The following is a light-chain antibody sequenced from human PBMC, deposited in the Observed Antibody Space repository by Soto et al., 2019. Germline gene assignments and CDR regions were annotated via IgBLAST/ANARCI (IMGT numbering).Light chain of an antibody. CDR3: CSYAGGYV. J-gene: IGLJ1*01. CDR2: EGS. CDR1: SSDVGSNNL. V-gene: IGLV2-23*01. Sequence: QSVRTQPASVSGSPGQSITIPCTGTSSDVGSNNLVSWYQQHPGKAPKLLIYEGSKRPSGVSNRFSGSKSGNTASLTISGLQAEDEADYYCCSYAGGYVFGTGTKVTVL.